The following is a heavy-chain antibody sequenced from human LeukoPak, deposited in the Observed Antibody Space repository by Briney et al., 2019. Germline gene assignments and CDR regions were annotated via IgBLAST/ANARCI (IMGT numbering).Heavy chain of an antibody. V-gene: IGHV3-74*01. Sequence: GGSLRLSCGASGFTFSTYWMHWGRQAPGKGLVWGSRVNTYGSSTNYADSVKGRFTISRDNSKNTLYLQMDSLRGVDTAVYYCAREPTMEAYQLLSGAESFQHWGQGTLVTVSS. J-gene: IGHJ1*01. CDR3: AREPTMEAYQLLSGAESFQH. D-gene: IGHD2-2*01. CDR2: VNTYGSST. CDR1: GFTFSTYW.